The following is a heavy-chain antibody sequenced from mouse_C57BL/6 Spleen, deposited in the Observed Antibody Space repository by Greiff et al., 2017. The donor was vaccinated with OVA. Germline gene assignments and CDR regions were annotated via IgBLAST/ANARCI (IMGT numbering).Heavy chain of an antibody. CDR2: ISGGGGNT. CDR1: GFTFSSYT. Sequence: DVHLVESGGGLVKPGGSLKLSCAASGFTFSSYTMSWVRQTPEKRLEWVATISGGGGNTYYPDSVKGRFTISRDNAKNTLYLQMSSLRSEDTALYYCARHSRTVVFDYWGQGTTLTVSS. V-gene: IGHV5-9*01. CDR3: ARHSRTVVFDY. D-gene: IGHD1-1*01. J-gene: IGHJ2*01.